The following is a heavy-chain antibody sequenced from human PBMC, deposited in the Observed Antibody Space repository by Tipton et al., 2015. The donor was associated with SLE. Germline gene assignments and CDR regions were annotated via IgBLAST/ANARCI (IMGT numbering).Heavy chain of an antibody. J-gene: IGHJ3*02. Sequence: TLSLTCTVSGGSISSYYWGWIRQPPGKGLEWIGSIYHSGSTYYNPSLKSRVTISVDTSKNQFSLKLSSVTAADTAVYYCARPDDSGSYAFDIWGQGTMVTVSS. D-gene: IGHD3-10*01. CDR1: GGSISSYY. V-gene: IGHV4-39*07. CDR2: IYHSGST. CDR3: ARPDDSGSYAFDI.